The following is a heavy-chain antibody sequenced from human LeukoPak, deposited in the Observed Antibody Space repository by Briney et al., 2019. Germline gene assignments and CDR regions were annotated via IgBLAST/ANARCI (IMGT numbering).Heavy chain of an antibody. D-gene: IGHD4-11*01. V-gene: IGHV3-30*04. CDR3: ARAFEVHSNNGEWFDP. Sequence: PGGSLRLSCAASGFTFSSYAMHWVRQAPGKGLEWVAFIRYDGRNKYYADSVKGRFTISRESSKNTLYLQMNSLRAEDTAVYYCARAFEVHSNNGEWFDPWGRGILVTVSS. J-gene: IGHJ5*02. CDR2: IRYDGRNK. CDR1: GFTFSSYA.